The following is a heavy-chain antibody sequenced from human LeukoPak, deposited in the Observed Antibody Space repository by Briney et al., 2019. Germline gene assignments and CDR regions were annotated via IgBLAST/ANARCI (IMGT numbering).Heavy chain of an antibody. D-gene: IGHD3-22*01. CDR3: ARSKAYYYDSSGYYHAHDS. Sequence: ASVTVSCKASGYTFTGYYMHWARQAPGQGLEWMGWINPNSGGTNYAQKFQGRVTMTRDTSISTASMELSMLRSDDTAVYYCARSKAYYYDSSGYYHAHDSWGQGTLVTVSS. CDR1: GYTFTGYY. V-gene: IGHV1-2*02. J-gene: IGHJ4*02. CDR2: INPNSGGT.